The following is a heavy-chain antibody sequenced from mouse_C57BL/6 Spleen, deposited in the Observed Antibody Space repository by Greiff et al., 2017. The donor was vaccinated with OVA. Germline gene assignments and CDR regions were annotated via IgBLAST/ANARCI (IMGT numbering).Heavy chain of an antibody. V-gene: IGHV5-17*01. Sequence: EVMLVESGGGLVKPGGSLKLSCAASGFTFSDYGMHWVRQAPEKGLEWVAYISSGSSTIYYADTVKGRFTISRDNAKNTLFLQMTSLRSEDTAMYYCARRDYYGSSEAMDYWGQGTSVTVSS. CDR3: ARRDYYGSSEAMDY. J-gene: IGHJ4*01. CDR1: GFTFSDYG. CDR2: ISSGSSTI. D-gene: IGHD1-1*01.